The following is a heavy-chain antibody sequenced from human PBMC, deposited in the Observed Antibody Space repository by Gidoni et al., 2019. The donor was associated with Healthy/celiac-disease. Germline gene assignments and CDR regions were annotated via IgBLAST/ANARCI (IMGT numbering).Heavy chain of an antibody. D-gene: IGHD5-18*01. CDR1: GFPVRSNW. Sequence: EVQLVESGGGLVQPGGSLRLSCAASGFPVRSNWMHWVRQAPGKGLVWVSRINSDGSSTSYADSVKGRFTISRDNAKNTLYLQMNSLRAEDTAVYYCASRTDYSYGYDVPGDYWGQGTLVTVSS. CDR2: INSDGSST. V-gene: IGHV3-74*01. J-gene: IGHJ4*02. CDR3: ASRTDYSYGYDVPGDY.